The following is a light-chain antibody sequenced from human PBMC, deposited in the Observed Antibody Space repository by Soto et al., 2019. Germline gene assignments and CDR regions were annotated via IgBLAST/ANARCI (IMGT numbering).Light chain of an antibody. CDR2: DAS. CDR3: QQRSNWPIT. CDR1: QSVSSY. Sequence: EIVLTPSPATLSLSPGERATLSCRASQSVSSYLAWYQQKPGQAPRLLVYDASTRATDIPARFSGSGSGTDFTLSISRLEPEDFALYYCQQRSNWPITFGQGTRLEIK. J-gene: IGKJ5*01. V-gene: IGKV3-11*01.